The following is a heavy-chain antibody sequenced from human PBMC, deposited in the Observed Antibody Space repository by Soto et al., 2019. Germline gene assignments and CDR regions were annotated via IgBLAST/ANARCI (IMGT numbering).Heavy chain of an antibody. V-gene: IGHV3-30*19. CDR3: ARWGTTGGLDV. J-gene: IGHJ1*01. CDR1: GFTLRSYV. CDR2: TSYDGSDK. D-gene: IGHD3-16*01. Sequence: QVQLVESGGGVVQPGTSLRVSCLGSGFTLRSYVRTWVRQAPGKGLEWVALTSYDGSDKYYDDSVRGRFTISRDNSRNTVDLQMDSLRLEDTALYYCARWGTTGGLDVWGQGTLVSVSS.